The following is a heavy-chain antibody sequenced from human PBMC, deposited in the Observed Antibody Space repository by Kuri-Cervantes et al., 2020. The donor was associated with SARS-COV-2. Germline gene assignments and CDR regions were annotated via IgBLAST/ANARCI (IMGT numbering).Heavy chain of an antibody. CDR1: GDSVSSNSAA. V-gene: IGHV6-1*01. CDR2: TFYRSKWYN. Sequence: SCAISGDSVSSNSAAWNWIRQSPSRGLEWLGRTFYRSKWYNDYAVSVKSRITINPDTSKNQFSLQLNSVTPEDTAVYYCARELGLTTVNWFDPWGQGTLVTVSS. D-gene: IGHD4-17*01. J-gene: IGHJ5*02. CDR3: ARELGLTTVNWFDP.